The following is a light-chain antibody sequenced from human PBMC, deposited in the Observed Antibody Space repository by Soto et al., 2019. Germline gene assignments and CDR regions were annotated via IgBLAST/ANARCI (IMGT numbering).Light chain of an antibody. CDR1: SSDVGSYNL. CDR2: EDN. J-gene: IGLJ1*01. CDR3: CSYADITTYV. V-gene: IGLV2-23*01. Sequence: QSALTQPASVSGSPGQSITISCTGTSSDVGSYNLVSWYQQHPGKAPKLMIYEDNKRPSGVSNRFSGSKSGNTASLTISGLQAEDEPDYYCCSYADITTYVFGSGTKGTVL.